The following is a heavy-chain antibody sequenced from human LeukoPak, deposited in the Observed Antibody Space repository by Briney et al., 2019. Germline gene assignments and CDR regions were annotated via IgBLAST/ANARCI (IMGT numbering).Heavy chain of an antibody. V-gene: IGHV5-51*01. CDR3: SSPPTRECSSISCPLSY. CDR1: GYSFTSYW. J-gene: IGHJ4*02. CDR2: IYPGDSDT. D-gene: IGHD2-2*01. Sequence: GESLKRSCKGSGYSFTSYWIAWVRQLPGKGREWMGIIYPGDSDTRYSPSFQGQVPISVDKSVSAAYLQWSSLKASDTAMYYCSSPPTRECSSISCPLSYWGQGTLVTVSS.